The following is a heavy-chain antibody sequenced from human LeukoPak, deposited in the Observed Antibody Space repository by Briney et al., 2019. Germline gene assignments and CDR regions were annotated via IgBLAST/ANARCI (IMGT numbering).Heavy chain of an antibody. CDR3: ARGYSALDY. V-gene: IGHV3-48*03. J-gene: IGHJ4*02. CDR1: GFTFSTYE. CDR2: TSNSGSNK. Sequence: GGSLRLSCAASGFTFSTYEMNWVRLAPGKGLEWVSYTSNSGSNKYYADSVKGRFTVSRDSAKNSLYLQMNSLRDEDTAVYYCARGYSALDYWGQGTLVTVSS. D-gene: IGHD6-13*01.